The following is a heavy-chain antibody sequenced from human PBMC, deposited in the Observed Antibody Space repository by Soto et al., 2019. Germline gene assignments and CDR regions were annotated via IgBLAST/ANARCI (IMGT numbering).Heavy chain of an antibody. V-gene: IGHV4-31*01. Sequence: SETLSLTCTVSGVSISSSVYYWAWIRQHPGKGLEWIGCIYYSGNTYYNPSLQSLVSISVYTSKNQFSLNLTSVTAADTAVYYCARESRNYYYYMAVWGKGTTVTVCS. CDR3: ARESRNYYYYMAV. CDR1: GVSISSSVYY. CDR2: IYYSGNT. D-gene: IGHD2-2*01. J-gene: IGHJ6*03.